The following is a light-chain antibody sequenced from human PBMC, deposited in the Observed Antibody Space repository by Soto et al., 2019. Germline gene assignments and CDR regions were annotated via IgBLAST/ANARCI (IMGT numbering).Light chain of an antibody. J-gene: IGKJ1*01. CDR1: QSVSSN. Sequence: EIVMTQSPATLSVSPGERATLSCRASQSVSSNLAWYQQKPGQAPRLLIYGASTRATGIPARFSGSGSGTEFTLTISSLQSEDFAVYYCNQYNNWPPWTFGQGNKVEIK. V-gene: IGKV3-15*01. CDR2: GAS. CDR3: NQYNNWPPWT.